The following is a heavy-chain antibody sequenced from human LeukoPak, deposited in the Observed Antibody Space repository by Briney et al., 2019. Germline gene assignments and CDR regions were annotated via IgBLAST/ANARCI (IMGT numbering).Heavy chain of an antibody. V-gene: IGHV1-18*01. J-gene: IGHJ4*02. CDR2: ISAYNGNT. CDR1: GYTFTSYG. D-gene: IGHD3-10*01. Sequence: GASVTVSCKASGYTFTSYGISWVRQAPGQGLEWMGWISAYNGNTNYAQKLQGRVTMTTDTSTSTAYMELRSLRSDDTAVYYCASVGTMVRGVTPLDYWGQGTLVTVSS. CDR3: ASVGTMVRGVTPLDY.